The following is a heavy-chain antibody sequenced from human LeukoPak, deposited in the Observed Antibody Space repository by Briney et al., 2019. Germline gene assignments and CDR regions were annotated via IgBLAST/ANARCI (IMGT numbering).Heavy chain of an antibody. V-gene: IGHV3-33*01. CDR2: IWYDGSNK. CDR1: GFTFSSYG. CDR3: ARGGPVPAAGGYFDY. J-gene: IGHJ4*02. Sequence: GRCLRLSCAASGFTFSSYGMHWVRQAPGKGLEWVAVIWYDGSNKYYADSVKGRFTISRDNSKNTLYLQMNSPRAEDTAVYDCARGGPVPAAGGYFDYWGQGTLVTVSS. D-gene: IGHD2-2*01.